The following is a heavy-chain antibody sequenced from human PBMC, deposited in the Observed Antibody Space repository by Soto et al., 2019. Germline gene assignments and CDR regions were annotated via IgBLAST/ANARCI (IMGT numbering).Heavy chain of an antibody. Sequence: LILSCAASGFTFSSYWMHWVRQAPGKGLVWVSRINSDGSSTSYADSVKGRFTISRDNAKNTLYLQMNSLRAEDTAVYYCARVITMIAHFDYWGQGTLVTVSS. D-gene: IGHD3-22*01. J-gene: IGHJ4*02. CDR1: GFTFSSYW. V-gene: IGHV3-74*01. CDR2: INSDGSST. CDR3: ARVITMIAHFDY.